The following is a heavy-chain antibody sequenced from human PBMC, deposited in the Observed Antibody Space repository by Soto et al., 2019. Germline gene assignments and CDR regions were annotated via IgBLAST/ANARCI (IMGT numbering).Heavy chain of an antibody. Sequence: QVQLQESGPGLVKPSQTLSLTCTVSGGSISSGGYYWSWLRQHPGKGLEWIGYIYYSGSTYYNPSLKSRVTISVDTSKNQFSLKMSSVTAADPAVYYCARATGGYYDGLDVWGQGTTVTVSS. D-gene: IGHD3-16*01. CDR1: GGSISSGGYY. V-gene: IGHV4-31*03. CDR3: ARATGGYYDGLDV. J-gene: IGHJ6*02. CDR2: IYYSGST.